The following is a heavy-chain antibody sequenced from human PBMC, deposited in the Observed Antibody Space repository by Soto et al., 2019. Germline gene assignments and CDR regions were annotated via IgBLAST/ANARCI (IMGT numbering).Heavy chain of an antibody. V-gene: IGHV4-31*03. CDR3: ARMGPQGTDY. CDR1: GGSISSGGYY. D-gene: IGHD1-1*01. Sequence: KTSETLSLTCTVSGGSISSGGYYWSWIRQHPGKGLEWIGYIYYSGSTYYNPSLKSRVTISVDTSKNQFSLKLSSVTAADTAVYYCARMGPQGTDYWGQGTLVTVSS. J-gene: IGHJ4*02. CDR2: IYYSGST.